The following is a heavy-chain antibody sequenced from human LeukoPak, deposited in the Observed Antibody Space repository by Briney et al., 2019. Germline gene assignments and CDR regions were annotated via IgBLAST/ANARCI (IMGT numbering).Heavy chain of an antibody. CDR1: GYSFTSYW. D-gene: IGHD5/OR15-5a*01. J-gene: IGHJ3*02. Sequence: GESLQISCQGSGYSFTSYWIGWVRQMPGQGREWMGMIYPGDSDTRYSPSFQGQVTISADKSISTAYLQWSSLKASDTAMYYCARLSVRGQLRRRAFDIWGQGTMVTVPS. CDR2: IYPGDSDT. V-gene: IGHV5-51*01. CDR3: ARLSVRGQLRRRAFDI.